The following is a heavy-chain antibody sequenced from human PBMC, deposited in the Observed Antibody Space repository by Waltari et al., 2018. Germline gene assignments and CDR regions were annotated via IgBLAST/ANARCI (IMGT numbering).Heavy chain of an antibody. V-gene: IGHV4-39*07. CDR2: NYYSGST. Sequence: QLQLQESGPGLVKPSETLSLTCTVSGGSISSSSYYWGWIRQPPGKGLEWIGSNYYSGSTYYNPSLKSRVTISVDTSKNQFSLKLSSVTAADTAVYYCARVSPNRHYYYYYMDVWGKGTTVTVSS. CDR1: GGSISSSSYY. CDR3: ARVSPNRHYYYYYMDV. J-gene: IGHJ6*03.